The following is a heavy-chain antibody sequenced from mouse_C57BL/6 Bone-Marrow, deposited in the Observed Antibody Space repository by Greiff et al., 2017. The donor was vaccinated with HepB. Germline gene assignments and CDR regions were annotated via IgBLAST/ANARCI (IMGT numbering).Heavy chain of an antibody. D-gene: IGHD2-3*01. V-gene: IGHV2-2*01. CDR2: IWSGGST. CDR1: GFSLTSYG. J-gene: IGHJ4*01. CDR3: ARGWGYAMDY. Sequence: QVQLQQSGPGLVQPSQSLSITCTVSGFSLTSYGVHWVRQSPGKGLEWLGVIWSGGSTDYNAAFISRLSISKDNSKSQVFFKMNSLQADDTAIYYCARGWGYAMDYWGQGTSVTVSS.